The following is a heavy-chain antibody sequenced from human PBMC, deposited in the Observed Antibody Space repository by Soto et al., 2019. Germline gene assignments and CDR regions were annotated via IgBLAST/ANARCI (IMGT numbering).Heavy chain of an antibody. D-gene: IGHD6-13*01. CDR2: IYSGGST. V-gene: IGHV3-66*01. J-gene: IGHJ4*02. Sequence: GVSLRLSCAASGFTFSSYNMSWVRQAPGKGLEWVSVIYSGGSTYYADSVKGRFTISRDNSKNTLYLQMNSLRAEDTAVYYCARAGIAAAGTDYWGQGTLVTVSS. CDR1: GFTFSSYN. CDR3: ARAGIAAAGTDY.